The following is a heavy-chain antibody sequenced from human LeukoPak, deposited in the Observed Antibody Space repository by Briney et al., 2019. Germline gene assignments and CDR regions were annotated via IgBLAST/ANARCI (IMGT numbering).Heavy chain of an antibody. V-gene: IGHV4-59*01. D-gene: IGHD1-26*01. J-gene: IGHJ3*02. Sequence: SETLSLTCTVSGGSISSYYWSWIRQPPGKGLEWIGYNYYSGSTNYNPSLKSRVTISVDTSKNQFSLKLSSVTAADTAVYYCARDDSGSYPANDAFDIWGQGTMVTVSS. CDR1: GGSISSYY. CDR3: ARDDSGSYPANDAFDI. CDR2: NYYSGST.